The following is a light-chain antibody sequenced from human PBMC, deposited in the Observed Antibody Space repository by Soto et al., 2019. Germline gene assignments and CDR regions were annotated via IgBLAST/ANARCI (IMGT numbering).Light chain of an antibody. J-gene: IGLJ3*02. CDR1: SSKIGAGYD. CDR2: GNS. V-gene: IGLV1-40*01. CDR3: QSYDSSLSDSV. Sequence: QSVLTQPPSVSGAPGQRVTISCTGSSSKIGAGYDVHWYQQLPGTAPKLLIYGNSNRPSGVPDRFSGSKSGTSASLAITGLQAEDEADYYCQSYDSSLSDSVFGGGTKLTVL.